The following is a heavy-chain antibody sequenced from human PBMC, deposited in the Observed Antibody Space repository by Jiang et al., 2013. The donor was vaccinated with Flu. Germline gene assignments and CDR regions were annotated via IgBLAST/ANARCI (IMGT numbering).Heavy chain of an antibody. D-gene: IGHD3-9*01. J-gene: IGHJ5*02. CDR3: ARGRRANYDILRGWGWFDP. CDR1: GGSISSGDYY. V-gene: IGHV4-30-4*08. Sequence: QLVESGPGLVKPSQTLSLTCTVSGGSISSGDYYWSWIRQPPGKGLEWIGYIYYSGSTYYNPSLKSRVTISVDTSKNQFSLKLSSVTAADTAVYYCARGRRANYDILRGWGWFDPWGQGTLVTVSS. CDR2: IYYSGST.